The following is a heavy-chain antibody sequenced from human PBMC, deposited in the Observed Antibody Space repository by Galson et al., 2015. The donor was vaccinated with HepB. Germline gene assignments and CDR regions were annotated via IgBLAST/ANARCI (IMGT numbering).Heavy chain of an antibody. CDR2: IYYSGST. D-gene: IGHD6-6*01. CDR3: ARDLRQLVGLGP. J-gene: IGHJ5*02. V-gene: IGHV4-39*07. Sequence: TLSLTCTVSGGSISSSSYYWGWIRQPPGKGLEWIGSIYYSGSTYYNPSLKSRVTISVDTSKNQFSLKLSSVTAADTAVYYCARDLRQLVGLGPWGQGTLVTVSS. CDR1: GGSISSSSYY.